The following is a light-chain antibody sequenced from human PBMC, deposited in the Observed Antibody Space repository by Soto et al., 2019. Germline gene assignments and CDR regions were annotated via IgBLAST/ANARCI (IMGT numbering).Light chain of an antibody. CDR3: QQFSSYQLT. Sequence: EFVLTQAPGTLSLSPGERATLSCRASQTVRNNYLAWYQQKPGQAPRLLVYDASSRATGIPDRFSGGGSGTDFTLTIRRLEHEDFEVYYCQQFSSYQLTLGGGTKVDIK. J-gene: IGKJ4*01. CDR2: DAS. V-gene: IGKV3-20*01. CDR1: QTVRNNY.